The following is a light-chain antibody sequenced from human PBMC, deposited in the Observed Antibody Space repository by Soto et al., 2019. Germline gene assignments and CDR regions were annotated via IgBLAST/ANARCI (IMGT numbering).Light chain of an antibody. CDR1: QSVSIW. Sequence: DVQMTQSPSTLSASVGDRVTITCRASQSVSIWLAWYQQKPGKAPKLLIYKASSLESGVPSRFSGSGSGAEFTLTISSLQPDDFATSYCQLYNSYLWTFGQGSKV. CDR3: QLYNSYLWT. J-gene: IGKJ1*01. V-gene: IGKV1-5*03. CDR2: KAS.